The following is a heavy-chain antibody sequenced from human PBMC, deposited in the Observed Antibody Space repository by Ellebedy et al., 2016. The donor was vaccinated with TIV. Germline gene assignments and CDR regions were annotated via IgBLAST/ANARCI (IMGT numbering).Heavy chain of an antibody. CDR3: ARLCSSFSCSGAFDF. Sequence: SETLSLXXNVSGAAVSYYYWNWIRQPAGEGLDWIGRVHTSGTPNYKPSLKSRVTMSIDKSKNQFSLKLNSVTAADAAIYYCARLCSSFSCSGAFDFWGQGILVTVSS. J-gene: IGHJ4*02. D-gene: IGHD3-10*02. CDR2: VHTSGTP. V-gene: IGHV4-4*07. CDR1: GAAVSYYY.